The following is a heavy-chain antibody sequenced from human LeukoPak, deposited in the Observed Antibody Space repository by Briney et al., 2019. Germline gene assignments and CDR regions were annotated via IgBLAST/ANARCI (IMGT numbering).Heavy chain of an antibody. V-gene: IGHV1-2*02. J-gene: IGHJ4*02. Sequence: ASVKVSCKASGYTFTGYYMHWVRQAPGHGLEWMGWINPNSGGTNYAQKFQGRVTMTRDTSINTAYMELSRLTSDDTAVYYCARGRDLDCSSTSCSMFDYWGQGPLVPVSS. CDR2: INPNSGGT. CDR1: GYTFTGYY. D-gene: IGHD2-2*01. CDR3: ARGRDLDCSSTSCSMFDY.